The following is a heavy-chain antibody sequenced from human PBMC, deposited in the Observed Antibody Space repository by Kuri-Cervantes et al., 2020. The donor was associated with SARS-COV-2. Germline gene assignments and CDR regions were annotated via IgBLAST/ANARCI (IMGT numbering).Heavy chain of an antibody. J-gene: IGHJ4*02. CDR1: GYTFTGYY. Sequence: ASVKVSCKASGYTFTGYYMHWVRQAPGQGLEWMGWINPNSGGTNYAQKFQGRVTMTRDTSISTAYTELSRLRSGDTAVYYCAVEYSSSSGHQGDDYWGQGTLVTVSS. CDR2: INPNSGGT. V-gene: IGHV1-2*02. CDR3: AVEYSSSSGHQGDDY. D-gene: IGHD6-6*01.